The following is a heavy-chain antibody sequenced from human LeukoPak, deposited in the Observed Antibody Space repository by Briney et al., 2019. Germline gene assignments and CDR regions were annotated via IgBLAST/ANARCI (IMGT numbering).Heavy chain of an antibody. Sequence: GGSLRLSCAASGFTVSNNFMTWVRQAPGKGLEWVSVIYSGGSTYYADSVKGRFTISRDNSKNTLYLQTNSLRAEDTAVYFCARDDITASVYWGQGTLVTVSS. J-gene: IGHJ4*02. CDR3: ARDDITASVY. CDR2: IYSGGST. V-gene: IGHV3-53*01. D-gene: IGHD6-13*01. CDR1: GFTVSNNF.